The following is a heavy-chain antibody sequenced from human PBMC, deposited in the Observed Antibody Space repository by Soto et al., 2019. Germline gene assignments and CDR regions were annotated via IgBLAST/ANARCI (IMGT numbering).Heavy chain of an antibody. D-gene: IGHD3-16*02. CDR3: AKLIPDAHGGGSYRYRHYYYMDV. CDR1: GFTFSSYA. J-gene: IGHJ6*03. CDR2: ISGSGGST. Sequence: GGSLRLSCAASGFTFSSYAMSWVRQAPGKGLEWVSAISGSGGSTYYADSVKGRFTISRDNSKNTLNLQMNSLRAEDTAVYYCAKLIPDAHGGGSYRYRHYYYMDVWGKGTTVTVSS. V-gene: IGHV3-23*01.